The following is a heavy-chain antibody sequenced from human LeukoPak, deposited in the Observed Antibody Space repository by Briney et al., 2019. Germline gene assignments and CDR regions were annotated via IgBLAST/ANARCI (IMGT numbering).Heavy chain of an antibody. D-gene: IGHD6-13*01. CDR2: ISSSSSTI. CDR1: GFTFSSYA. Sequence: GGSLRLSCAASGFTFSSYAMSWVRQAPGKGLEWVSYISSSSSTIYYADSVKGRFTISRDNAKNSLCLQMNSLRAEDTAVYYCARVMYSSSWYAYGYWGQGTLVAVSS. J-gene: IGHJ4*02. CDR3: ARVMYSSSWYAYGY. V-gene: IGHV3-48*01.